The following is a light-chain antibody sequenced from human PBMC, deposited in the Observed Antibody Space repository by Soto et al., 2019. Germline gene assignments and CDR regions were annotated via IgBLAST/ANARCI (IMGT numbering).Light chain of an antibody. CDR2: DAA. Sequence: EIVLTQSPATLSLSPGERATLSCRASQSVSSYLAWYQQKPGQAPRLLIYDAANRATGSPARFSGSGSGTDFTLTISSLEPEDFAVYYCQQRSNRPPGTFGQGTKVEIK. CDR1: QSVSSY. J-gene: IGKJ1*01. V-gene: IGKV3-11*01. CDR3: QQRSNRPPGT.